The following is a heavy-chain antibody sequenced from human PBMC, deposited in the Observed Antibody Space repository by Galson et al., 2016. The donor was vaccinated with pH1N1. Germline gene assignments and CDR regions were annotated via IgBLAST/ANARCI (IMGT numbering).Heavy chain of an antibody. CDR2: ISYDGSNK. CDR1: GFTFSSYG. D-gene: IGHD6-19*01. Sequence: SLRLSCAASGFTFSSYGMHWVRQAPGKGLEWVAVISYDGSNKYYADSVKGRFTISRDNSKNTLYLQMDSLRFDDPAVYYCVKDQGRYSSGWCFDHWGQGTLVSV. CDR3: VKDQGRYSSGWCFDH. J-gene: IGHJ4*02. V-gene: IGHV3-30*18.